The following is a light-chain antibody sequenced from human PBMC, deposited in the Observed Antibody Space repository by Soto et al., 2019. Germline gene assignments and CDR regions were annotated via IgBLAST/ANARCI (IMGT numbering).Light chain of an antibody. CDR3: CAYVGARSYV. CDR2: EGT. V-gene: IGLV2-23*01. Sequence: PASLFGSLGRSLTISCTGTNNLVSWYQQHPGKAPKVVVYEGTKRPSGVSNRFSGSNSGGTASLTISGLQAKDEASYFCCAYVGARSYVFGPGTKVTVL. J-gene: IGLJ1*01. CDR1: NNL.